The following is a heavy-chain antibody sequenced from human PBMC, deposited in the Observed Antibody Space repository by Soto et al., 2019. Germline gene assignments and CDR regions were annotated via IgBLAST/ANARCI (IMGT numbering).Heavy chain of an antibody. CDR1: GFTFSSYG. V-gene: IGHV3-30*18. CDR3: AKDSGKQQLVPGGWFDP. CDR2: ISYDGSNK. Sequence: PVGSLRLSCAASGFTFSSYGMHWVRQAPGKGLEWVAVISYDGSNKYYADSVKGRFTISRDNSKNTLYLQMNSLRAEDTAVYYCAKDSGKQQLVPGGWFDPWGQGTLVTVSS. D-gene: IGHD6-13*01. J-gene: IGHJ5*02.